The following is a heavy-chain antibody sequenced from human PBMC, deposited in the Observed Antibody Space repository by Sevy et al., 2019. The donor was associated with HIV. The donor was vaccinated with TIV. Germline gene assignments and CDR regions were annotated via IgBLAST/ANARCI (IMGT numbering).Heavy chain of an antibody. Sequence: SETLSLTCTVSGGYISSGGYYWSWIRQHPGKGLEWIGYIYYSGSTYYNPSLKSRVTISVDTSKNQFSLKLSSVTAADTAVYYCARDLGGYYDSSGYPNWFDPWGQGTLVTVSS. CDR1: GGYISSGGYY. CDR3: ARDLGGYYDSSGYPNWFDP. J-gene: IGHJ5*02. CDR2: IYYSGST. V-gene: IGHV4-31*03. D-gene: IGHD3-22*01.